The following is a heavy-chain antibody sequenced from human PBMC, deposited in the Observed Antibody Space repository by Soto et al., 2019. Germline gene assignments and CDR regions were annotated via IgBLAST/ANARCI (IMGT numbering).Heavy chain of an antibody. D-gene: IGHD1-26*01. CDR3: ATERGPVGATSPDY. J-gene: IGHJ4*02. Sequence: QVQLVQSGAEVKKPGSSVKVSCKASGGTFSSYTISWVRQAPGQGPEWMGRIIPILGIANYAQKFQGRVTITADKSTSTAYREMRSLRSEDTAVYYCATERGPVGATSPDYWGQGTLVTVSS. CDR1: GGTFSSYT. V-gene: IGHV1-69*08. CDR2: IIPILGIA.